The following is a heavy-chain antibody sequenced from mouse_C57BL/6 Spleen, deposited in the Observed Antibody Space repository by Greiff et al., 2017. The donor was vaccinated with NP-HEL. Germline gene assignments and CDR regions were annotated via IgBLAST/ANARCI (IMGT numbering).Heavy chain of an antibody. J-gene: IGHJ1*03. CDR1: GYAFSSSW. CDR3: AINWYFDV. CDR2: IYPGDGDT. V-gene: IGHV1-82*01. Sequence: VKLMESGPELVKPGASVKISCKASGYAFSSSWMNWVKQRPGKGLEWIGRIYPGDGDTNYNGKFKGKATLTADKSSSTAYMQLSSLTSEDSAVYFCAINWYFDVWGTGTTVTVSS.